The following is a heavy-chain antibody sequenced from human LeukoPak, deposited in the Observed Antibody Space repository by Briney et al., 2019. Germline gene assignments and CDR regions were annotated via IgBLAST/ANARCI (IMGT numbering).Heavy chain of an antibody. V-gene: IGHV3-33*01. J-gene: IGHJ6*02. Sequence: PGRSLRLSCAASGFTFSSYGMHWVRQAPGKGPEWVAVTWYDGSNKYYADSVKGRFTISRDNSKNTLYLQMNSLRAEDTAVYYCARSSVRAHYGMDVWGQGTTVTVSS. CDR2: TWYDGSNK. CDR1: GFTFSSYG. D-gene: IGHD4-17*01. CDR3: ARSSVRAHYGMDV.